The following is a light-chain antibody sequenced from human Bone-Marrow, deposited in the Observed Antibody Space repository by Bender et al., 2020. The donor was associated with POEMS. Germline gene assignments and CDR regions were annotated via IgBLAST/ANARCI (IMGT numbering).Light chain of an antibody. J-gene: IGLJ3*02. CDR1: RSDIGGFKL. CDR2: DVI. CDR3: SAYTTSLTWV. Sequence: QSALTQPASVSGSPGQSITISCTGTRSDIGGFKLVSWYQQHPGKAPKLMIYDVINRPSGVSDRFSASKSDNTASLTISGLPAEDEADYYCSAYTTSLTWVFGGGTQLTVL. V-gene: IGLV2-14*03.